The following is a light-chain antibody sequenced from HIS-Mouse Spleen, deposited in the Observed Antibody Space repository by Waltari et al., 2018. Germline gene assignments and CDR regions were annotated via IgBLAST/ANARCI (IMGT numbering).Light chain of an antibody. Sequence: SYELTQPPSVSVSPGQTARITCSGDALPKKYAYWYQQKSGQAPVLVIYEDSKRHSGTPGRFSGSSSGTMATLTISGAQVEDEADYYCYSTDSSGNHRVFGGGTKLTVL. CDR1: ALPKKY. J-gene: IGLJ2*01. V-gene: IGLV3-10*01. CDR3: YSTDSSGNHRV. CDR2: EDS.